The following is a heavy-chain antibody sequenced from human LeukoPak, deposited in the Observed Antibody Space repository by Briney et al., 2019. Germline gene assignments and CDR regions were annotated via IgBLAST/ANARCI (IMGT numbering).Heavy chain of an antibody. D-gene: IGHD5-12*01. CDR1: SGSISSYNYY. CDR2: VFYSGST. J-gene: IGHJ5*02. V-gene: IGHV4-39*01. CDR3: ATPIGATDWFDP. Sequence: SETLSLTCTVSSGSISSYNYYCAWIRQPPGKGLEWIGSVFYSGSTYYNPSLKSRVTISVDTSNNQFSLRLTSVTAAGTAVYYCATPIGATDWFDPWGQGTLVTVSS.